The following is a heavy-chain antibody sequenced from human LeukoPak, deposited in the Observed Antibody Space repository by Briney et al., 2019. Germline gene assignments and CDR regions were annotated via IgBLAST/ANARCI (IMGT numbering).Heavy chain of an antibody. CDR2: ISYDGSDK. Sequence: GGSLRLSCAASGFTFSSYAMHWVRQAPGKGLEWVAVISYDGSDKYYADSVKGRFTISRDNSENTLYLQMNSLRAEDTAVYYCARVKMTAYYFDYWGQGTLVTVSS. D-gene: IGHD2-21*02. CDR1: GFTFSSYA. CDR3: ARVKMTAYYFDY. J-gene: IGHJ4*02. V-gene: IGHV3-30*04.